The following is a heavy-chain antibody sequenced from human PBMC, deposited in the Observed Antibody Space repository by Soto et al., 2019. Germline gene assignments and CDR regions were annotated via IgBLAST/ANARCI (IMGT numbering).Heavy chain of an antibody. Sequence: ASVKVSCKASGYTLISYAMHWVRQAPGQRLEWMGWINAGSGNTYYSQTFQGRVTITRDTSASTAYMEMSSLRSEGTAVYYCATNARGPGAFDIWGQGTMVTVSS. CDR3: ATNARGPGAFDI. V-gene: IGHV1-3*01. J-gene: IGHJ3*02. CDR2: INAGSGNT. D-gene: IGHD3-10*01. CDR1: GYTLISYA.